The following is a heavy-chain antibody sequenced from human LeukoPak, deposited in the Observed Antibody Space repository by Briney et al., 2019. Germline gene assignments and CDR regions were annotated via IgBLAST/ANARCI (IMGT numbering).Heavy chain of an antibody. D-gene: IGHD3-3*01. J-gene: IGHJ4*02. CDR3: ATDPRSITIFGVVTYAFDY. CDR2: VDPEDGET. CDR1: GYTFTDYY. V-gene: IGHV1-69-2*01. Sequence: ASVKVSCKASGYTFTDYYMHWVQQAPGKGLEWMGLVDPEDGETIYAEKFQGRVTITADTSTDTAYMELSSLRSEDTAVYYCATDPRSITIFGVVTYAFDYWGQGTLVTVSS.